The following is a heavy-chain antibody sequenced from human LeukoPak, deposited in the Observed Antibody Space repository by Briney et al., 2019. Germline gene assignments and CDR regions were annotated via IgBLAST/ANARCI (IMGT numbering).Heavy chain of an antibody. CDR3: AISYYYGSGSYYRYYYYYMDV. D-gene: IGHD3-10*01. V-gene: IGHV1-69*13. CDR2: IIPIFGTA. Sequence: ASVKVSCKASGYTFTGYYMHWVRQAPGQGLEWMGGIIPIFGTANYAQTFQGRVTITADESTSTAYMELSSLRSEDTAVYYCAISYYYGSGSYYRYYYYYMDVWGKGTTVTISS. CDR1: GYTFTGYY. J-gene: IGHJ6*03.